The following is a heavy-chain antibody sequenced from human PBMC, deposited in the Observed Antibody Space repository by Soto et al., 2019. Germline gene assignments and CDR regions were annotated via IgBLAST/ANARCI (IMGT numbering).Heavy chain of an antibody. D-gene: IGHD1-7*01. V-gene: IGHV1-18*01. CDR2: ISTYNVNT. J-gene: IGHJ3*01. CDR3: ATVPGELHLLDAFDV. Sequence: QIQLVQSGGEVKKPGASVNVSCKASGYTFTNYGIGWVRQAPGQGLEWMGWISTYNVNTIYAQNFQDRVTMTTDTSTSTAYMEPKSLTSDDTAVYYWATVPGELHLLDAFDVWGQGTMLTVSS. CDR1: GYTFTNYG.